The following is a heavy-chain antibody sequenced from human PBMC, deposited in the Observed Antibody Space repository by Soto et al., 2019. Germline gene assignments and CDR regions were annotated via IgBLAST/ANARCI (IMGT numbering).Heavy chain of an antibody. V-gene: IGHV4-31*03. CDR3: ARVSMITFGEPESYYYYMDV. CDR2: IYYSGST. CDR1: GGSISSGGYY. J-gene: IGHJ6*03. D-gene: IGHD3-16*01. Sequence: PSETLSLTCTVSGGSISSGGYYWSWIRQHPGKGLEWIGYIYYSGSTYYNPSLKSRVTISVDTSKNQFSLKLSSVTAADTAVYYCARVSMITFGEPESYYYYMDVWGKGTTVTVSS.